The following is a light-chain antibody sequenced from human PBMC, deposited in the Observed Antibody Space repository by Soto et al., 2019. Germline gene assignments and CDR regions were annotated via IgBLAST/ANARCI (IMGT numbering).Light chain of an antibody. CDR3: QQRSDWPRT. CDR1: QSVSSSY. V-gene: IGKV3D-20*02. Sequence: EIVLTQSPGTLSLSPGERATLSCRASQSVSSSYLAWYQQKPGQAPRLLIYGASSRATGIPDRFSGSGSGTDFTLTISRLEPEDFAVYYCQQRSDWPRTFGRGTKLEIK. CDR2: GAS. J-gene: IGKJ2*01.